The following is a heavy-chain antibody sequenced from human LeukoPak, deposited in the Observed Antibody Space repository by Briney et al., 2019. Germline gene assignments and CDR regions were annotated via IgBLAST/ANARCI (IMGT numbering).Heavy chain of an antibody. CDR1: GGSFSGYY. D-gene: IGHD6-13*01. Sequence: SETLSLTCAVYGGSFSGYYWSWIRQPPGKGLEWIGEINHSGSTNYNPSLKSRATISVDTSKNQFSLKLSSVTAADTAVYYCARGGVAAAGTIYFDYWGQGTLVTVSS. V-gene: IGHV4-34*01. CDR3: ARGGVAAAGTIYFDY. J-gene: IGHJ4*02. CDR2: INHSGST.